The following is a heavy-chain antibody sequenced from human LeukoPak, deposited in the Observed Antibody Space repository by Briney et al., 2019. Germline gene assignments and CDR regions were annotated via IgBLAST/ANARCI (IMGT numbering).Heavy chain of an antibody. Sequence: GGSLRLSGAASGFTYSSYGMHWVRQAPGKGLEWVAFIRYDGSNKYYADSVKGRFTISRDNSKNTLYLQMNSLRAEDTAVYYCAKGYYDILTGLDYWGQGTLVTVSS. CDR1: GFTYSSYG. J-gene: IGHJ4*02. V-gene: IGHV3-30*02. CDR2: IRYDGSNK. CDR3: AKGYYDILTGLDY. D-gene: IGHD3-9*01.